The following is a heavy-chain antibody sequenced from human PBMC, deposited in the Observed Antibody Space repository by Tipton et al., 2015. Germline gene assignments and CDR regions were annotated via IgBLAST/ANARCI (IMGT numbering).Heavy chain of an antibody. V-gene: IGHV3-64D*08. Sequence: SLRLSYSAAGFTLSRYAMNWVRQAPGKGLEYVSAITTNGYSTYYADSVRGRFTISRDNSKNTLYLQMSSLRAEDTAVYYCVKDGYYYDSGGYSPLDYWGQGTLVTVSS. D-gene: IGHD3-22*01. CDR1: GFTLSRYA. CDR2: ITTNGYST. CDR3: VKDGYYYDSGGYSPLDY. J-gene: IGHJ4*02.